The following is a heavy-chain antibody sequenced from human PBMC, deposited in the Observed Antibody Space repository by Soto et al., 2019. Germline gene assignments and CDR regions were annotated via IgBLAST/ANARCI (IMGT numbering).Heavy chain of an antibody. J-gene: IGHJ4*02. V-gene: IGHV3-33*08. CDR2: IWYDGSNK. CDR1: GFTFNSYA. Sequence: GGPLRLYSAVSGFTFNSYAMHWVRQDPGKGLEWVAVIWYDGSNKYYADSVKGRFTISRDNSKNTLYLQINSLRAEDTAVYYCARDRIFESSGYYGYWGQGTLVTVSS. D-gene: IGHD3-22*01. CDR3: ARDRIFESSGYYGY.